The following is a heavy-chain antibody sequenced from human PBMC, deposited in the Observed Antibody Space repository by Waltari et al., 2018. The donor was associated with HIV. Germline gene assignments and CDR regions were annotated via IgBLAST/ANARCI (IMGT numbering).Heavy chain of an antibody. V-gene: IGHV1-69*06. CDR1: GGTFSSYA. CDR3: ARYCSGGSCYGRVLDY. J-gene: IGHJ4*02. CDR2: IIPIFGTA. D-gene: IGHD2-15*01. Sequence: QVQLVQSGAEVKKPGSSVKVSCKASGGTFSSYAISWVRQAPGQGLEWMGGIIPIFGTANYAQKVQGRVTITADKSTSTAYMELSSLRSEDTAVYYCARYCSGGSCYGRVLDYWGQGTLVTVSS.